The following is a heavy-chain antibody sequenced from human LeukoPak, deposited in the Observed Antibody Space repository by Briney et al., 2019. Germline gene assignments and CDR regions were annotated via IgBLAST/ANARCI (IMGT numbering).Heavy chain of an antibody. J-gene: IGHJ4*02. CDR2: IHDTGST. Sequence: PSETLSLTCSVSGVSLSSHYWSWIRQPPGKGLELIGHIHDTGSTFYNPSLRGRVTISLDTSNNQFSLKLTSMTAADTAVYYCARFSSGCSTSSCYLTYWGQGTLVTVS. V-gene: IGHV4-59*11. D-gene: IGHD2-2*01. CDR1: GVSLSSHY. CDR3: ARFSSGCSTSSCYLTY.